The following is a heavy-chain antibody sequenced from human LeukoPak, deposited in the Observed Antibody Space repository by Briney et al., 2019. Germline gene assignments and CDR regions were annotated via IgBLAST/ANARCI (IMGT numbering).Heavy chain of an antibody. D-gene: IGHD3-22*01. CDR3: ARIHRGIVAFDP. Sequence: GASVKVSCKASGYTFTSYDINWVRQATGQGLEWMGWMNPKSGNTGYAQKFQGRVTMTRNTSISTAYMELSSLRSEDTAVYYCARIHRGIVAFDPWGQGTLVTVSS. J-gene: IGHJ5*02. CDR1: GYTFTSYD. CDR2: MNPKSGNT. V-gene: IGHV1-8*01.